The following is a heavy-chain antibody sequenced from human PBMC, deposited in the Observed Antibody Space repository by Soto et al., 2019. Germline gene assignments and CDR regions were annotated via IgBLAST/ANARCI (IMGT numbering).Heavy chain of an antibody. D-gene: IGHD3-22*01. J-gene: IGHJ4*02. V-gene: IGHV4-59*01. CDR3: ARLNYYDSTGTIDY. CDR2: IYYSGST. Sequence: SETLSLTCTVSGGSISSYYWSWIRQPPGKGLEWIGYIYYSGSTNYNPSLKSRVTISVDTSKNQFSLRLSSVTAADTAMYYCARLNYYDSTGTIDYWGQGTLVTVSS. CDR1: GGSISSYY.